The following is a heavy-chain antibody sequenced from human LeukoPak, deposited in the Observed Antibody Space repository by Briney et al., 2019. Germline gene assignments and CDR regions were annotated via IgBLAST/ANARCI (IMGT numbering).Heavy chain of an antibody. CDR3: ARHGSIATGAFTH. CDR1: GGSISSSSYY. J-gene: IGHJ4*02. D-gene: IGHD6-13*01. CDR2: IYYSGST. V-gene: IGHV4-39*01. Sequence: SETLSLTCTVSGGSISSSSYYWGWIRQPPGKGLEWIGSIYYSGSTYYNPSLKSLVTISVDTSKNQFSLKLGSVTAADTAVYYCARHGSIATGAFTHWGRGTLVTVSS.